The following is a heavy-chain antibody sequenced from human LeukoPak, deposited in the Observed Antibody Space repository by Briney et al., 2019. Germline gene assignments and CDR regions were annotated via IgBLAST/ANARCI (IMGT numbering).Heavy chain of an antibody. CDR1: GGSFSGYY. J-gene: IGHJ4*02. CDR3: ARHWTYYDYVWGSYRPYYFDY. D-gene: IGHD3-16*02. CDR2: INHSGST. Sequence: SETLSLTCAVHGGSFSGYYWSWIRQPPGKGLEWIGEINHSGSTNYNPSLKSRVTISVDTSKNQFSLKLSSVTAADTAVYYCARHWTYYDYVWGSYRPYYFDYWGQGTLVTVSS. V-gene: IGHV4-34*01.